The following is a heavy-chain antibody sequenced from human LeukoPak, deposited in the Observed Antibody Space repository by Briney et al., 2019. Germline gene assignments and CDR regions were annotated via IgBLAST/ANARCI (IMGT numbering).Heavy chain of an antibody. CDR2: SRNKAESYKT. Sequence: GGSLRLSCAASGFTFSDHYIDWARQAPGKGREWVDRSRNKAESYKTEYAASVKGRVSISRDYSKNSLYLQMNSLKTEDTAVYYCARESSIFWAVAGSYMDVWGKGTTVTVSS. J-gene: IGHJ6*03. V-gene: IGHV3-72*01. CDR1: GFTFSDHY. CDR3: ARESSIFWAVAGSYMDV. D-gene: IGHD3-10*01.